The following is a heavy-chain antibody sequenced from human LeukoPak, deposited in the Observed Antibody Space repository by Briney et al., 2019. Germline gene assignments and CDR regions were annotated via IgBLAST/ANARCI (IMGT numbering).Heavy chain of an antibody. V-gene: IGHV1-8*03. Sequence: ASVKVSCKASGYTFTSYDINWVRQATGQGLEWMGWMNPNSGNTGYAQKFQGRVTITRNTSISTAYMELRSLRSEDTAVYYCARFPGVGATDYFDYWGQGTLVTVSS. CDR2: MNPNSGNT. J-gene: IGHJ4*02. D-gene: IGHD1-26*01. CDR1: GYTFTSYD. CDR3: ARFPGVGATDYFDY.